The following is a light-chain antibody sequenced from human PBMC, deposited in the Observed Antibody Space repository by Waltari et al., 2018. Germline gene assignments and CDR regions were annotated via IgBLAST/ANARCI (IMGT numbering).Light chain of an antibody. CDR2: EVP. J-gene: IGLJ3*02. V-gene: IGLV2-23*02. CDR3: CSYAGSNTLAV. CDR1: SSDVGSYSL. Sequence: QSALTKPASVSGSPGHSITISSPGTSSDVGSYSLVSWYQHHPGKAPKLMIYEVPKRPSGISNRFSGSKSGNTASLTISGLQAEDEADYYCCSYAGSNTLAVFGGGTKLTVL.